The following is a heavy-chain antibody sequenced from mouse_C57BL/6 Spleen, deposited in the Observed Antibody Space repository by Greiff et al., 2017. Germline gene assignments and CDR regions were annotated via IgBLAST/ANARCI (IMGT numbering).Heavy chain of an antibody. Sequence: EVNVVESGGGLVKPGGSLKLSCAASGFTFSSYTMSWVRQTPEKRLEWVATISGGGGNTYYPDSVKGRFTISRDNAKNTLYLQMSSLRSEDTAFYYCARQGITTWYFDVWGTGTTVTVSS. V-gene: IGHV5-9*01. CDR2: ISGGGGNT. CDR1: GFTFSSYT. CDR3: ARQGITTWYFDV. D-gene: IGHD2-4*01. J-gene: IGHJ1*03.